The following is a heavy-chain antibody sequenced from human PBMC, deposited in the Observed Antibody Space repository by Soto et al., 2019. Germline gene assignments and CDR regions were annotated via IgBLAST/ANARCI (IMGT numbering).Heavy chain of an antibody. V-gene: IGHV4-59*01. CDR1: GGSISSDY. CDR2: IYYSGST. D-gene: IGHD2-21*01. CDR3: ASRCGGTFDY. Sequence: QVQLQESGPGLVKPSENLSLTCTVSGGSISSDYWSWIRQPPGKGLEWIGYIYYSGSTNYNPALQSRVTRSVDTSKNQFSLKLSSVTAADTAVYYCASRCGGTFDYWGQGTLVTVSS. J-gene: IGHJ4*02.